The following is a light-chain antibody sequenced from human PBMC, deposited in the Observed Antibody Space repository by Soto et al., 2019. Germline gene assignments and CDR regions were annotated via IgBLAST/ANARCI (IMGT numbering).Light chain of an antibody. CDR2: GAS. CDR3: QQRSNWPPT. J-gene: IGKJ4*01. CDR1: QSISTK. Sequence: IVMTQSPATLSVSPGERATLSCRASQSISTKLAWYQQKPGQAPRLLIYGASTRATGIPVRFSGSGSGTEFTLTITSLQFEDFAVYYCQQRSNWPPTFGGGTKVDIK. V-gene: IGKV3-15*01.